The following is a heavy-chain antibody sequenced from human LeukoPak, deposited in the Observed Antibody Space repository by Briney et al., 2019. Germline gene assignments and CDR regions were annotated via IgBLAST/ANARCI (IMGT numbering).Heavy chain of an antibody. V-gene: IGHV4-39*01. D-gene: IGHD3-22*01. J-gene: IGHJ4*02. CDR3: ARHTDSSGYYPYYFDY. Sequence: SETLSLTCTVSGGSISSSSYYWGWIRQPPGKGLEWIGSIYYSGSTYYNPSLKSRVTISVDTSKNQFSLKLSFVTAADTAVYYCARHTDSSGYYPYYFDYWGQGTLVTVSS. CDR1: GGSISSSSYY. CDR2: IYYSGST.